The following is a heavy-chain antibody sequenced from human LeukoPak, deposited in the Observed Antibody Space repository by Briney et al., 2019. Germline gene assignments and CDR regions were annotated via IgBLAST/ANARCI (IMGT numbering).Heavy chain of an antibody. J-gene: IGHJ4*02. CDR2: IRYDGSNK. CDR1: GFTFSTFG. Sequence: GGSLRLSCTASGFTFSTFGMDWVRQAPGKGLEWVAYIRYDGSNKYYADSVKGRFTISRDNSKNMLYLQMNSLRAEDTAVYYCAKGGMTRGSFDNWGQGTLVTVSS. V-gene: IGHV3-30*02. D-gene: IGHD3-16*01. CDR3: AKGGMTRGSFDN.